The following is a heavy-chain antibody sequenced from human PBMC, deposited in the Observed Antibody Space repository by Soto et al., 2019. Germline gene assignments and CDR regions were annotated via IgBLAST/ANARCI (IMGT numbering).Heavy chain of an antibody. Sequence: ASVKVSCKASGYTFTSYGISWVRQAPGQGLEWMGWISAYNGNTNYAQKLQGRVTMTTDTSTSTAYMELRSLRSDDTAVYYCARCGYCSSTSCYGSYYYYYYMDVWGKGTTVTVSS. CDR1: GYTFTSYG. V-gene: IGHV1-18*01. CDR3: ARCGYCSSTSCYGSYYYYYYMDV. J-gene: IGHJ6*03. D-gene: IGHD2-2*01. CDR2: ISAYNGNT.